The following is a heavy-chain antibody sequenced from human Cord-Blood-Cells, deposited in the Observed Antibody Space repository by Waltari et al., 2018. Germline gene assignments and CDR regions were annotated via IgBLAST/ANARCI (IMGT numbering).Heavy chain of an antibody. CDR1: EGTFSSYA. J-gene: IGHJ4*02. Sequence: QVQLVQSGAEVKKPGSSVKVSCKASEGTFSSYAIRWVRQAPGQGLEWVGGIIPIFGTANYAQKFQGRVTITADESTSTAYMELSSLRSEDTAVYYCASGKPNGANWGNFDYWGQGTLVTVSS. V-gene: IGHV1-69*01. CDR2: IIPIFGTA. CDR3: ASGKPNGANWGNFDY. D-gene: IGHD7-27*01.